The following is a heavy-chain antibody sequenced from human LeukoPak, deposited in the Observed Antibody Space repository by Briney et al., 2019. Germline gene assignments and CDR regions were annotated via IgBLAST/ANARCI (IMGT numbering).Heavy chain of an antibody. CDR1: GDSIRSGDYY. CDR3: ARIHALVVVPTTMPDWFDP. J-gene: IGHJ5*02. V-gene: IGHV4-30-4*01. D-gene: IGHD2-2*01. Sequence: PSQTLSLTCSVSGDSIRSGDYYWSWIRQPPGKGLEWIGFIFYSGSTHYNPSLKSRVIMSVYMSKNQFSLKLSSVTAADTAVYYCARIHALVVVPTTMPDWFDPWGQGTLVTVSS. CDR2: IFYSGST.